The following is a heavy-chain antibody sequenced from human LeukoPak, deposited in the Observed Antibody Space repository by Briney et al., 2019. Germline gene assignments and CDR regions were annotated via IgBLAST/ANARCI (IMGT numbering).Heavy chain of an antibody. V-gene: IGHV4-4*07. CDR3: AREGDIEVVEPTTFGWQYWFDP. CDR1: GVSISRYY. D-gene: IGHD2-15*01. J-gene: IGHJ5*02. CDR2: VHTTGST. Sequence: KSSETLSLTCTVSGVSISRYYWSWIRQPAGKGLEWIGRVHTTGSTNYNPSLKSRVTMSVDTSKNQFSLKLISVTAADTAVYYCAREGDIEVVEPTTFGWQYWFDPWGQGALVTVSS.